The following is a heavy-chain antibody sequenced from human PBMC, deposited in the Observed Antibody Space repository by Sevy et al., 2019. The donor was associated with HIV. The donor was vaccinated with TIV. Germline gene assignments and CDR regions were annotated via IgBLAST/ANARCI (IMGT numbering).Heavy chain of an antibody. CDR2: ISISGTTI. CDR1: GFTFSDYY. CDR3: ARVLYTSAEELDY. D-gene: IGHD2-2*02. V-gene: IGHV3-11*01. Sequence: GGSLRLSCTASGFTFSDYYMTWMRQAPGKGLEWVSYISISGTTIYYAGSVKGRFTISRDNANNSLFLQMNSLRAEGTAVYYCARVLYTSAEELDYWGQGTLVTVSS. J-gene: IGHJ4*02.